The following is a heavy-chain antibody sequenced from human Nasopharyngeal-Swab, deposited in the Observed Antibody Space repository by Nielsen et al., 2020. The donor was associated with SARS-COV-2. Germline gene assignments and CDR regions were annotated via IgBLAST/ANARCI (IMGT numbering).Heavy chain of an antibody. CDR2: VSGRGDST. D-gene: IGHD3-16*01. Sequence: GESLKISCAASGFTLSGYWMHWVRQAPGKGLEWVSAVSGRGDSTYYADSVKGRFTISRDNSKNTVYLQMNSLRAEDTAVYYCAKARGGNWIDPWGQGTLVTVSS. V-gene: IGHV3-23*01. CDR3: AKARGGNWIDP. J-gene: IGHJ5*01. CDR1: GFTLSGYW.